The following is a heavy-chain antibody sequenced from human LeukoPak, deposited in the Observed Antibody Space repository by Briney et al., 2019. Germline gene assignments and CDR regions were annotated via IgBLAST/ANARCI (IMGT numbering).Heavy chain of an antibody. Sequence: SETLSLTCTVSGGPISSYYWSWIRQPPGKGLEWIGYIYYSGSTNYNPSLKSRVTISVDTSKNQFSLKLSSVTAADTAVYYCARLGGSLRDSSYLTNWFDPWGQGTLVTVSS. CDR2: IYYSGST. CDR3: ARLGGSLRDSSYLTNWFDP. CDR1: GGPISSYY. D-gene: IGHD4-11*01. V-gene: IGHV4-59*01. J-gene: IGHJ5*02.